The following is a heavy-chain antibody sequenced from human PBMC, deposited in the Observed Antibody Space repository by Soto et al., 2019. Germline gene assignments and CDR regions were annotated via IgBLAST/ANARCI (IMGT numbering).Heavy chain of an antibody. J-gene: IGHJ4*02. CDR3: ARGSSIASSIDY. D-gene: IGHD6-6*01. CDR1: GFTFSSYA. V-gene: IGHV3-33*08. CDR2: IWYDGSNK. Sequence: HPGGSLRLSCAASGFTFSSYAMHWVRQAPGKGLEWVAVIWYDGSNKYYADSVKGRFTISRDNSKNTLYLQMNSLRAEDTAVYYCARGSSIASSIDYWGQGTLVTVSS.